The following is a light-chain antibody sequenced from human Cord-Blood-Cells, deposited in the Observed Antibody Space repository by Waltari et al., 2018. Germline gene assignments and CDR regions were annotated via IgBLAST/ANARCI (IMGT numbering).Light chain of an antibody. CDR3: QQLNSYPL. CDR1: QGISSY. CDR2: AAS. J-gene: IGKJ2*01. Sequence: DIQLTQSPSFLSASVGDRVTITCRASQGISSYLACYQQKPGKAPKLLIYAASTLQSGVPSRFSGSGSGTEFTLTISSLQPEDFATYYCQQLNSYPLFGQGTKLEIK. V-gene: IGKV1-9*01.